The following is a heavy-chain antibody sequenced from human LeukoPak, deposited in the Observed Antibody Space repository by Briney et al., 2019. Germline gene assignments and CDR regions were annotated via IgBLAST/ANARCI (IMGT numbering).Heavy chain of an antibody. CDR1: GGSISSSNW. V-gene: IGHV4-4*02. J-gene: IGHJ4*02. Sequence: PSGTLSLTCAVSGGSISSSNWWSWVRQPPGKGLEWIGEIYHSGSTNYNPSLKSRVTISVDKSKNQFSLKLSSVTAADTAVYYCARRGREMATIPDYWGQGTLVTVSS. CDR2: IYHSGST. CDR3: ARRGREMATIPDY. D-gene: IGHD5-24*01.